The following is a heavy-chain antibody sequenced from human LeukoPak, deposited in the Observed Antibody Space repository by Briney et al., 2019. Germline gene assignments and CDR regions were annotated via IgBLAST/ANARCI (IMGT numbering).Heavy chain of an antibody. CDR3: VRVRGAVAATPLEFDY. V-gene: IGHV3-74*01. J-gene: IGHJ4*02. D-gene: IGHD6-19*01. Sequence: GGSLRLSCAASGFTFSRYWMHWVRQAPGKGLVWVSHINPDGSSTRYADSVKGRFTISRDNAKNTLYLQMNSLRAEDTAVYYCVRVRGAVAATPLEFDYWGQGTLVTVSS. CDR1: GFTFSRYW. CDR2: INPDGSST.